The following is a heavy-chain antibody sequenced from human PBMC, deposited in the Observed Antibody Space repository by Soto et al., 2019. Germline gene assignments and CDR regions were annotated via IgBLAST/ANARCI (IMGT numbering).Heavy chain of an antibody. CDR3: AINYDSRGYEDLDY. J-gene: IGHJ4*02. V-gene: IGHV1-18*01. CDR2: VSTYSDIT. Sequence: GPEVKEPGASVKVSCKASGYPFSDRGISWVRQAPGQGLEWMGWVSTYSDITNYALKFQGRVSMTTDTSTNTAYMELRSLRSDDTAVYYCAINYDSRGYEDLDYWGQGSLVTVSS. CDR1: GYPFSDRG. D-gene: IGHD3-22*01.